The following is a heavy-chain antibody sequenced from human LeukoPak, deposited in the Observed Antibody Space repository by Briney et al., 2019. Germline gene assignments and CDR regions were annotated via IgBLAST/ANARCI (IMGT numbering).Heavy chain of an antibody. V-gene: IGHV3-23*01. CDR3: AKGKRGSGNFYTSFDY. D-gene: IGHD3-10*01. J-gene: IGHJ4*02. Sequence: TGGSLRLSCAASGFTFSSYAMSWVRQAPGKGLEWVSAISGSGGSTYYADSVKGRFTISRDNSKNTLYLQMNSLRTEDTALYYCAKGKRGSGNFYTSFDYWGQGTLVTVSS. CDR2: ISGSGGST. CDR1: GFTFSSYA.